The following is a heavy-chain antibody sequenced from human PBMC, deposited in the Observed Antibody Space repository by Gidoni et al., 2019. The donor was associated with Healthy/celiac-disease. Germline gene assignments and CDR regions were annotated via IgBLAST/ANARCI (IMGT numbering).Heavy chain of an antibody. V-gene: IGHV4-39*01. D-gene: IGHD3-22*01. CDR3: ARQEYYYDSSGYYHDAFDI. Sequence: QLQLQESGPGLVKPSETLSLTCTVSGGSIRSSSYYWGWIRQPPGKGLEWIGSIYYSGSTYYNPSLKSRVTISVDTSKNQFSLKLSSVTAADTAVYYCARQEYYYDSSGYYHDAFDIWGQGTMVTVSS. CDR2: IYYSGST. CDR1: GGSIRSSSYY. J-gene: IGHJ3*02.